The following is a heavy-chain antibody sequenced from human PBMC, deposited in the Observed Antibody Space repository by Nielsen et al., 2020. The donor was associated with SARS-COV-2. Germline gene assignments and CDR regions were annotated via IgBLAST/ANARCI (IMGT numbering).Heavy chain of an antibody. V-gene: IGHV3-73*01. J-gene: IGHJ6*02. CDR3: TRLSYYYYGMDV. Sequence: GESLKISCAASGFTFSCSAMHWVRQASGKGLEWVGRIRSKANSYATAYAASVKGRFTISRDDSKNTAYLQMNSLKTEDTAVYYCTRLSYYYYGMDVWGQGTTVTVSS. CDR2: IRSKANSYAT. CDR1: GFTFSCSA.